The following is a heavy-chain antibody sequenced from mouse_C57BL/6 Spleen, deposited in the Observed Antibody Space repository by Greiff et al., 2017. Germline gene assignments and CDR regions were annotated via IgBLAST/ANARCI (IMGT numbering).Heavy chain of an antibody. J-gene: IGHJ4*01. CDR3: ARSLDYYAMDY. Sequence: VQLQESGAELARPGASVKLSCKASGYTFTSYGISWVKQRTGQGLEWIGEIYPRSGNTYYNEKFKGKATLTADKSSSTAYMELRSLTSEDSAVYFWARSLDYYAMDYWGQGTSVTVSS. V-gene: IGHV1-81*01. CDR1: GYTFTSYG. CDR2: IYPRSGNT. D-gene: IGHD3-3*01.